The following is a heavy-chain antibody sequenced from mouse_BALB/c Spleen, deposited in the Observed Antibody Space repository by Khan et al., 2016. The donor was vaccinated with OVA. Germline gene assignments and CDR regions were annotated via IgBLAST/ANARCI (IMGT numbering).Heavy chain of an antibody. CDR1: AYTFTDYA. Sequence: QVQLKQSGAELVRPGVSMKISCKGSAYTFTDYAMHWVKQSHAKSLEWIGVISSYYGDATYNQKFKGKATMTVDKSSSTAYMELDRLTSEDSAIYYCARGSGKSRFAYWGQGTLVSVSA. CDR3: ARGSGKSRFAY. J-gene: IGHJ3*01. CDR2: ISSYYGDA. D-gene: IGHD1-3*01. V-gene: IGHV1S137*01.